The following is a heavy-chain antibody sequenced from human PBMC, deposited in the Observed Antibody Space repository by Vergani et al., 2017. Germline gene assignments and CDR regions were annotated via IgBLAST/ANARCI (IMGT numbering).Heavy chain of an antibody. CDR2: IYYSGST. CDR1: GGSISSGGYY. Sequence: QVQLQESGPGLVKPSQTLSLTCTVSGGSISSGGYYWSWIRQHPGKGLEWIGYIYYSGSTYYNPSLKSRLTISVDTSKNQFSLKLSSVTAADTAVYYCSVWGSYRYREWFDPWGQGTLVTVSS. D-gene: IGHD3-16*02. J-gene: IGHJ5*02. V-gene: IGHV4-31*03. CDR3: SVWGSYRYREWFDP.